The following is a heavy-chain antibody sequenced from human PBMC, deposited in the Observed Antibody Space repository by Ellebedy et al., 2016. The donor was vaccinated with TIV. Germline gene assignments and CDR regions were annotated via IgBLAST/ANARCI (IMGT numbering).Heavy chain of an antibody. J-gene: IGHJ4*02. Sequence: MPSETLSLTCTVSGGSINNSSYFWGWIRQPPGKGLEWIGTIYYSGTTYYNPSLKSRVTISVDTSKNPFSLKVSSVTAADTAVYYCARDLTRGGYFDYWGLGTLVTVSS. CDR1: GGSINNSSYF. V-gene: IGHV4-39*07. D-gene: IGHD3-10*01. CDR3: ARDLTRGGYFDY. CDR2: IYYSGTT.